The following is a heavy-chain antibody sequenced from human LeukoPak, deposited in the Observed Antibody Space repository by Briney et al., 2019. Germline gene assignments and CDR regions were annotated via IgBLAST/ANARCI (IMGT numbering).Heavy chain of an antibody. CDR1: GGTFSSYA. CDR2: IIPIFGTA. Sequence: SVKVSCKASGGTFSSYAISWVRQAPGQGLEWMGGIIPIFGTANYAQKFQGRVTITTDESTSTAYMELSSLRSEDTAVYYCASTYYYDSSGYLGYWGQGTLVTVSS. J-gene: IGHJ4*02. V-gene: IGHV1-69*05. D-gene: IGHD3-22*01. CDR3: ASTYYYDSSGYLGY.